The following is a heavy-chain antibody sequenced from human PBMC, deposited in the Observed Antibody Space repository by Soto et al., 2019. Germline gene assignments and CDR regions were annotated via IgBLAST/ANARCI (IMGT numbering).Heavy chain of an antibody. V-gene: IGHV4-34*01. D-gene: IGHD4-17*01. CDR3: ARHYGDYPYFDY. J-gene: IGHJ4*02. Sequence: SETLSLTCAVYGGSFGGYYWSWIRQPPGKGLEWIGEINHSGSTNYNPSLKSRVTISVDTSKNQFSLKLSSVTAADTAVYYCARHYGDYPYFDYWGQGTLVTVSS. CDR2: INHSGST. CDR1: GGSFGGYY.